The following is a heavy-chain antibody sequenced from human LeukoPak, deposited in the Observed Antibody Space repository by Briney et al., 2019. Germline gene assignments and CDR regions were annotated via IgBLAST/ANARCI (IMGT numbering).Heavy chain of an antibody. V-gene: IGHV1-69*13. CDR3: ARDARHKYCSSASCYRGWFDL. CDR2: IIPMFATA. CDR1: GGTFSSYA. Sequence: SVKVSCKSSGGTFSSYAISWVRQAPGQGLEWMGGIIPMFATANYAQKFQGRVTITADESTSTAYMELSSLRSEDTAAYYCARDARHKYCSSASCYRGWFDLWGQGTLVTVSS. J-gene: IGHJ5*02. D-gene: IGHD2-2*01.